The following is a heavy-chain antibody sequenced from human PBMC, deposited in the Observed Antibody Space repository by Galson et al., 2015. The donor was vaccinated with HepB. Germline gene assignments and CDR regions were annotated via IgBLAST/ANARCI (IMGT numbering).Heavy chain of an antibody. CDR3: TGRAYCGGDCYSVADY. D-gene: IGHD2-21*02. V-gene: IGHV3-73*01. CDR1: GFTFSGSA. CDR2: IRSKANSYAT. Sequence: SLRLSCAASGFTFSGSAMHWVRQASGKGLEWVGRIRSKANSYATAYAASVKGRFTISRDDSKNTAYLQMNSLKTEDTAVYYCTGRAYCGGDCYSVADYWGQGTLVTVSS. J-gene: IGHJ4*02.